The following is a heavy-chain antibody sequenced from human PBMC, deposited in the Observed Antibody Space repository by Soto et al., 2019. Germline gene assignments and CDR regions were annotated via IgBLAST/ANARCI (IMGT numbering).Heavy chain of an antibody. CDR3: AREECTNGVCYSRY. J-gene: IGHJ4*02. Sequence: VESLKISCEGSGYSFTSYWICLVRHRPCKGLELMWIIYPGESDTRYSPSFQGQVTISADKSISTAYLQWSSLKASDTAMYYCAREECTNGVCYSRYWGQGTLVTVSS. CDR1: GYSFTSYW. D-gene: IGHD2-8*01. CDR2: IYPGESDT. V-gene: IGHV5-51*01.